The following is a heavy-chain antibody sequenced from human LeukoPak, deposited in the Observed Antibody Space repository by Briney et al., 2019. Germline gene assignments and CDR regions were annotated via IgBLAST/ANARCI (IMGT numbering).Heavy chain of an antibody. J-gene: IGHJ4*02. CDR2: ISHSGIT. CDR1: SGSLSGYS. V-gene: IGHV4-34*01. CDR3: TRQSGTETPLDY. D-gene: IGHD1-1*01. Sequence: PSETLSLTCAVSSGSLSGYSWGWIRQPPGKGLEWVGEISHSGITNYNASLKGRVTISLKKSEIQFSLLRSSVTAADTAVYYCTRQSGTETPLDYWSQRPLVTVSS.